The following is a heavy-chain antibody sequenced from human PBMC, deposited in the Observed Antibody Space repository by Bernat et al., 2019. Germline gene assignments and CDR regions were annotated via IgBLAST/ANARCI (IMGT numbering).Heavy chain of an antibody. CDR2: IYSGGST. CDR1: GFTFSSYG. J-gene: IGHJ4*02. D-gene: IGHD3-3*01. Sequence: QVQLVESGGGVVQPGRSLRLSCAASGFTFSSYGMHWVRQAPGKGLEWVSVIYSGGSTYYADSVKGRFTISRDNSKNTLYLQMNSLRAEDTAVYYCAREKGLEWLSDYWGQGTLVTVSS. V-gene: IGHV3-NL1*01. CDR3: AREKGLEWLSDY.